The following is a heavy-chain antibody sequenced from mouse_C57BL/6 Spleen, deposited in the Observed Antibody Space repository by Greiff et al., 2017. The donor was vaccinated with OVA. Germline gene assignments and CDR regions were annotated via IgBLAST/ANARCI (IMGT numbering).Heavy chain of an antibody. J-gene: IGHJ3*01. CDR2: IYPGSGST. D-gene: IGHD2-4*01. CDR3: ARMPYDYDGAWFAY. V-gene: IGHV1-55*01. CDR1: GYTFTSYW. Sequence: VQLQQPGAELVKPGASVKMSCKASGYTFTSYWITWVKQRPGQGLEWIGDIYPGSGSTNYNEKFKSKATLTVDTSSSTAYMQLSSLTSEDSAVYYCARMPYDYDGAWFAYWGQGTLVTVSA.